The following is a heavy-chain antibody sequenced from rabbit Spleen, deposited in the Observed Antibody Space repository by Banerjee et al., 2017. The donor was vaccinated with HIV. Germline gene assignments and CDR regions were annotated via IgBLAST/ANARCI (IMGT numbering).Heavy chain of an antibody. CDR2: IGTGSGDT. CDR3: ARNGGMLNYEL. D-gene: IGHD6-1*01. V-gene: IGHV1S40*01. J-gene: IGHJ4*01. CDR1: GFSFSRNEY. Sequence: QSLEESGGDLVKPGASLTLTCTASGFSFSRNEYMCWVRQAPGKGLEWIGCIGTGSGDTWYASWAKGRFTISKSSSTTVTLQMTSLTVADTATYFCARNGGMLNYELWGPGTLVTVS.